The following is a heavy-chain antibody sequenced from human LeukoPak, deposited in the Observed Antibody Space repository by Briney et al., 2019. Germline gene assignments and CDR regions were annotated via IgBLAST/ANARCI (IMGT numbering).Heavy chain of an antibody. CDR3: ASAGGEYYYGSGTQGWFDP. CDR1: GGSISSGGYY. Sequence: SQTLSLTCTVSGGSISSGGYYWSWIRQHPGKGLEWIGYIYYSGSTYYSPSLKSRVTISVDTSKNQFSLKLSSVTAADTAVYYCASAGGEYYYGSGTQGWFDPWGQGTLVTVSS. CDR2: IYYSGST. V-gene: IGHV4-31*03. J-gene: IGHJ5*02. D-gene: IGHD3-10*01.